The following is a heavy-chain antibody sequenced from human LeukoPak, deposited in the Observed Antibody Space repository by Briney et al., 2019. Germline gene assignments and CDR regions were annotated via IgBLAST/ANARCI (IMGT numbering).Heavy chain of an antibody. CDR2: IYSDNT. CDR1: GFTVSSNS. V-gene: IGHV3-53*01. CDR3: ARRAGAYSHPYDY. J-gene: IGHJ4*02. Sequence: GGSLRLSRTVSGFTVSSNSMSWVRQAPGKGLEWVSFIYSDNTHYSDSVKGRFTISRDNSKNTLYLQMNSLRAEDTAVYYCARRAGAYSHPYDYWGQGTLVTVSS. D-gene: IGHD4/OR15-4a*01.